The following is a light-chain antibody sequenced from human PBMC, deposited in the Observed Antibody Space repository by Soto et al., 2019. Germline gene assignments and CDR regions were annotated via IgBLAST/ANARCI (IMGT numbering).Light chain of an antibody. Sequence: EIVLTQSPGTLSLSPGEIATLSCRASQSVSSSYLAWYQQKPGQAPRLVIYGASSRATGIPDRFSGSGSGTDFTLTISRLEPEDFAVYYCHLRETFGQGTKVDI. CDR2: GAS. J-gene: IGKJ1*01. V-gene: IGKV3-20*01. CDR1: QSVSSSY. CDR3: HLRET.